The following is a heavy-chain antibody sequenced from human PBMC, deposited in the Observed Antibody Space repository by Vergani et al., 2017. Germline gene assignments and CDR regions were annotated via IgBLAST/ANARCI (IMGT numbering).Heavy chain of an antibody. CDR3: ARAQGGTSSRYYFDY. J-gene: IGHJ4*02. D-gene: IGHD1-1*01. Sequence: QVQLVQSGAEVKKPGASVKVSCKASGYTFAGYYIHWVRQAPGQGLEWMGWINPNSGGTNYAQKLQGRVTMTTDTSTSTAYMELRSLRSDDTAVYYCARAQGGTSSRYYFDYWGQGTLVTVSS. V-gene: IGHV1-2*02. CDR2: INPNSGGT. CDR1: GYTFAGYY.